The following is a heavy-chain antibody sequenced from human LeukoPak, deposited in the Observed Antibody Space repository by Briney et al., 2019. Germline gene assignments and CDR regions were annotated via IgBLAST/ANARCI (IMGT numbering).Heavy chain of an antibody. Sequence: GASVKVSCKASGYTFTSYGISWVRQAPGQGLEWMGWISAYNGNTNYAQKLQGRRTMTTDTSTTTAYMELRSLRSDDTAVYYCARTYSSSWSHYYYYSYMDVWGKGTTVTISS. CDR3: ARTYSSSWSHYYYYSYMDV. CDR1: GYTFTSYG. V-gene: IGHV1-18*01. D-gene: IGHD6-13*01. CDR2: ISAYNGNT. J-gene: IGHJ6*03.